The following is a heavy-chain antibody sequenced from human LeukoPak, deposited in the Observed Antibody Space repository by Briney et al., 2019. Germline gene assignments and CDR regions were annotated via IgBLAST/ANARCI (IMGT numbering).Heavy chain of an antibody. CDR3: ATRNMTTVSP. J-gene: IGHJ5*02. CDR2: ISSSGSTI. V-gene: IGHV3-11*01. CDR1: GFTFSVYY. Sequence: GGSLRLSCAASGFTFSVYYMSWIRQAPGKGLEWVSYISSSGSTIYYAGSVKGRFTISRDNAKNSLYLQMNSLRAEDTAVYYCATRNMTTVSPWGQGTLVTVSS. D-gene: IGHD4-17*01.